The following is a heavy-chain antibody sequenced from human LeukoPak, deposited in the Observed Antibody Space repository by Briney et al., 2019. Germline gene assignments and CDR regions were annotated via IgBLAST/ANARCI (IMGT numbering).Heavy chain of an antibody. Sequence: SGPTLVNPTQTLTLTCTFSGFSLNTSAGGVGWIRQPPGKALEWLALIYWDEDKRYSPSLKSRLTITKDTSKNQVVLTMTNMDTVDTATYYCAHRRYTAGYNWFDPWGQGTLVTVSS. D-gene: IGHD5-18*01. V-gene: IGHV2-5*02. CDR2: IYWDEDK. CDR1: GFSLNTSAGG. J-gene: IGHJ5*02. CDR3: AHRRYTAGYNWFDP.